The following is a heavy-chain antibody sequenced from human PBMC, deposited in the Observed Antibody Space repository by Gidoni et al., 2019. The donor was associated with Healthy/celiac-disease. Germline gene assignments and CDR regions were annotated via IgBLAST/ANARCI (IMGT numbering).Heavy chain of an antibody. CDR3: ARMPPFYYYYYGMDV. J-gene: IGHJ6*02. D-gene: IGHD2-2*01. CDR2: ISSSGSTI. CDR1: GFTFSSYE. Sequence: EVQLVESGGGLVQPGGSLRLSCAASGFTFSSYEMNWVRQAPGKGLEWVSYISSSGSTIYYADSVKGRVTISRDNAKNSLYLQMNSLRAEDTAVYYCARMPPFYYYYYGMDVWGQGTTVTVSS. V-gene: IGHV3-48*03.